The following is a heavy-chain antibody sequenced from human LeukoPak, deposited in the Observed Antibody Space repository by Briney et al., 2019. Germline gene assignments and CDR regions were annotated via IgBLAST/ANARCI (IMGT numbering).Heavy chain of an antibody. CDR1: GFTFSSYE. D-gene: IGHD6-19*01. CDR2: ISSSGSTI. V-gene: IGHV3-48*03. Sequence: GGSLRLSCAASGFTFSSYEMNWVRQAPGKGLEWVSYISSSGSTIYYADSVKGRFTISRDIAKNSVYLQMNSLRAEDTAVYFCARAFVYSSGRLFDYWGQGTLVTVSS. CDR3: ARAFVYSSGRLFDY. J-gene: IGHJ4*02.